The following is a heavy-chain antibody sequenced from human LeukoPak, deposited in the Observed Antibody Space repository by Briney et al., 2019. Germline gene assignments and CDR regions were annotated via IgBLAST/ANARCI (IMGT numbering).Heavy chain of an antibody. CDR2: ISYDRSNE. Sequence: PGRSLRLSCAASGFTFSRYGMHWVRQAPGKGLEWVAAISYDRSNEYYADSVKGRFTISRDNSKNTLYLQMNSLRGEDTAVYYCARGLRWVDYWGQGTLVTVSS. CDR1: GFTFSRYG. V-gene: IGHV3-30*03. J-gene: IGHJ4*02. D-gene: IGHD4-23*01. CDR3: ARGLRWVDY.